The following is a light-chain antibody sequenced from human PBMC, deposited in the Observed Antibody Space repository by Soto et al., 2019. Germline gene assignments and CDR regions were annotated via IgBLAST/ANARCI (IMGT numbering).Light chain of an antibody. V-gene: IGKV3-15*01. CDR3: QQYNNWLRT. Sequence: IVMTQSPATLSVSPLERATLSCMASQSVSSNLAWYQQKPGQAPRLLIYGASTRATGNPARFSGSGSGTEFTLTISSLQSEDFAVYYCQQYNNWLRTFGQGTKVDIK. J-gene: IGKJ1*01. CDR2: GAS. CDR1: QSVSSN.